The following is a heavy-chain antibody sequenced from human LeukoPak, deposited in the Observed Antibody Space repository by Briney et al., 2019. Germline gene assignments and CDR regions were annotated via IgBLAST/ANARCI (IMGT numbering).Heavy chain of an antibody. Sequence: VASVKVSCKASGYTFTSYYMHWVRQAPGQGLEWMGIINPSGGSTSYAQKFQGRVTMTRDTSTSTVYMELSSLRSGDTAVYYCASSAPKVDAFDIWGQGTMVTVSS. CDR2: INPSGGST. V-gene: IGHV1-46*01. CDR1: GYTFTSYY. CDR3: ASSAPKVDAFDI. D-gene: IGHD2-15*01. J-gene: IGHJ3*02.